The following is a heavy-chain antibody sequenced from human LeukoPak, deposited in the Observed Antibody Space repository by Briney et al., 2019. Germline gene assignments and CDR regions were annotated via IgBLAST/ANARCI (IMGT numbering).Heavy chain of an antibody. J-gene: IGHJ4*02. CDR2: ISSSGSTI. CDR3: ARDPLHCSSTSCYSGFSFDY. D-gene: IGHD2-2*02. V-gene: IGHV3-48*03. CDR1: GFTFSSYE. Sequence: GGSLRLSCAASGFTFSSYEMNWVRQAPGKGLEWVSYISSSGSTIYYADSVKGRFTISRDNAKNSLYLQMNSLRAEDTAVYYCARDPLHCSSTSCYSGFSFDYWGQGTLVTVSS.